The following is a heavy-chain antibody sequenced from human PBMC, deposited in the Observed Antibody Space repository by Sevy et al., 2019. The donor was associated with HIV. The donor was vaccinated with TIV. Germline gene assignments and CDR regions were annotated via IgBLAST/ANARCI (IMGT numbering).Heavy chain of an antibody. CDR3: AREDIRVAGIGYYFHS. D-gene: IGHD6-19*01. Sequence: GGSLRLSCAASEFSISGYGMHWVRQAPGKGLEWVAVIWYDGTNREYADSVKGRFTISRDNSKNTLYLQMNSLRVEDTAVYYCAREDIRVAGIGYYFHSWGQGTLVTVSS. V-gene: IGHV3-33*01. J-gene: IGHJ4*02. CDR2: IWYDGTNR. CDR1: EFSISGYG.